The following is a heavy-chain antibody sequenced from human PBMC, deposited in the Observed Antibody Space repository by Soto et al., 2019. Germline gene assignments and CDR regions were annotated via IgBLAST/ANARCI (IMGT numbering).Heavy chain of an antibody. CDR1: GGSFSGYY. D-gene: IGHD6-19*01. CDR2: INHSGST. J-gene: IGHJ4*02. V-gene: IGHV4-34*01. Sequence: SETLSLTCAVYGGSFSGYYWSWIRQPPGKGLEWVGEINHSGSTNYNPSLKSRVTISVDTSKNQFSLKLSSVTAADTAVYYCAGYSSGCYDYWGQGTLVTVSS. CDR3: AGYSSGCYDY.